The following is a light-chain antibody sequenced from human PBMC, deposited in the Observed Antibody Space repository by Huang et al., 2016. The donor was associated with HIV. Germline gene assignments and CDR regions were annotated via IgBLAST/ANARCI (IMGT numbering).Light chain of an antibody. CDR3: QQSYSTPYT. J-gene: IGKJ2*01. CDR2: AVS. V-gene: IGKV1-39*01. Sequence: DIQMTQSPSSLSASVGDRITITCRASQTISTYLNWYQQKPGKAPRLLISAVSSLQSGVPSRFSGSGSGTDFTLTISSLQPEDFATYYCQQSYSTPYTFGQRTRLGIK. CDR1: QTISTY.